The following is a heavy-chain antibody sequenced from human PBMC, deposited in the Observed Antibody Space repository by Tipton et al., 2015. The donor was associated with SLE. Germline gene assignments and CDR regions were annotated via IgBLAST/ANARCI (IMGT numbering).Heavy chain of an antibody. CDR2: IYHTGIA. CDR1: GGSIGRYF. J-gene: IGHJ3*02. D-gene: IGHD3-3*01. Sequence: TLSLTCTVSGGSIGRYFWSWIRQPPGKGLEWIGCIYHTGIASYNPSLKSRVTISVDTSKNQFSLKLTSVIAADTAFYYCARDGPYYDFWSGMGAFDIWGQGTMVTVSS. V-gene: IGHV4-59*01. CDR3: ARDGPYYDFWSGMGAFDI.